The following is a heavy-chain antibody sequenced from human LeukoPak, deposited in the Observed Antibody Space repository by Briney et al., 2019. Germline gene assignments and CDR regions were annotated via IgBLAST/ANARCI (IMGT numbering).Heavy chain of an antibody. J-gene: IGHJ6*02. CDR1: GGSFSSYA. Sequence: ASVKVSCKASGGSFSSYAITWVRQAPGQELEWMGRIVPIFGIANYAQNFQGSVTLTADKSTSTAHMEMSSLRSEDTAVYYCATDSLGIAAAGTDYYFALDVWGQGTTVTVSS. CDR3: ATDSLGIAAAGTDYYFALDV. D-gene: IGHD6-13*01. V-gene: IGHV1-69*04. CDR2: IVPIFGIA.